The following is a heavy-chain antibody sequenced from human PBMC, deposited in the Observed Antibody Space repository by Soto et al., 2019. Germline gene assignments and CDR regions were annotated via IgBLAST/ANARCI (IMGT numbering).Heavy chain of an antibody. Sequence: ASVKVSCKASGGTFSSYAISWVRQAPGQGLEWMGGIIPIFGTANYAQKFQGRVTITADESTSTAYMELSSLRSEDTAVYYCARGFRTADDAFDIWGQGTMVTVSS. CDR1: GGTFSSYA. CDR2: IIPIFGTA. V-gene: IGHV1-69*13. D-gene: IGHD1-1*01. J-gene: IGHJ3*02. CDR3: ARGFRTADDAFDI.